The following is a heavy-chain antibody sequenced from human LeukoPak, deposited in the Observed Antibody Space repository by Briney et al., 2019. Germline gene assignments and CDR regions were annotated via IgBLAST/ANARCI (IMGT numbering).Heavy chain of an antibody. CDR2: ISSSSSYI. V-gene: IGHV3-21*04. CDR3: ARDAYKQLVFDY. J-gene: IGHJ4*02. CDR1: GFTFSSYS. D-gene: IGHD6-13*01. Sequence: PGGSLRLSCAASGFTFSSYSMNWVRQAPGKGLEWVSSISSSSSYIYYADSVKGRFTISRDNAKNSLYLQMNSLRAEDTAVYYCARDAYKQLVFDYWGQGTLVTVSS.